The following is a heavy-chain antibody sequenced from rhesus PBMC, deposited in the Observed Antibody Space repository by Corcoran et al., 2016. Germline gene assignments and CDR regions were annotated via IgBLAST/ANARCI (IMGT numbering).Heavy chain of an antibody. V-gene: IGHV2-95*01. J-gene: IGHJ4*01. Sequence: QVTLKESGPALVKPTQTLTLTCTFSGFSISTTGTGVGWILQPPGKALEWLASIYWNDSKYYRTTLKSRLTISKDTSKNQVVLTMTNMDTVDTATYYCARVRYYFDYWGQGVLVTVSS. CDR1: GFSISTTGTG. CDR2: IYWNDSK. CDR3: ARVRYYFDY.